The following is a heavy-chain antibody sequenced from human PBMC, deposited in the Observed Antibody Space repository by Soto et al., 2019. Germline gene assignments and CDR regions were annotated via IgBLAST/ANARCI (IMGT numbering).Heavy chain of an antibody. Sequence: GESLKISCKGSGYNFKTYWIGWVRQTPGKGLEWMGIIYPDDSDTKYSPSFQGQVSISVDKSASSAYLQWNSLEASDTAMYYCARGYCTTTICDPWFDPWGQGTLVTVSS. D-gene: IGHD2-2*01. V-gene: IGHV5-51*01. J-gene: IGHJ5*02. CDR2: IYPDDSDT. CDR1: GYNFKTYW. CDR3: ARGYCTTTICDPWFDP.